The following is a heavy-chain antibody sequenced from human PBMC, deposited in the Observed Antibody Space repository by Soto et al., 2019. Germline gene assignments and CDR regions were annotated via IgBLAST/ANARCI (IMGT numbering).Heavy chain of an antibody. J-gene: IGHJ4*02. CDR1: GFPFSSYG. D-gene: IGHD2-15*01. Sequence: QVQLVESGGGVVQPGRSLRLSCAASGFPFSSYGMHWVRQAPGKGLDWVALISYDGTNQYYADSVKGRFTVSRDNSKNTLYLHMSSLRAEDTAVYYCAGGQYYFDYCGQGTLVFVSS. V-gene: IGHV3-30*03. CDR3: AGGQYYFDY. CDR2: ISYDGTNQ.